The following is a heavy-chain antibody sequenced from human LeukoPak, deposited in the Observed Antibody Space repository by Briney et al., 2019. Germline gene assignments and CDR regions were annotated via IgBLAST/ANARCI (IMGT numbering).Heavy chain of an antibody. V-gene: IGHV3-23*01. J-gene: IGHJ4*02. CDR3: AKDTRRWLQHFDY. CDR2: ISGSGGST. CDR1: GFTFSRYA. Sequence: GGSLRVSCAASGFTFSRYAMAWVRQAPGKGLEWGSAISGSGGSTYYADSVKGRFTISRDNSKNTLYLQMNSLRAEDTAVYYCAKDTRRWLQHFDYWGQGTLVTVSS. D-gene: IGHD5-24*01.